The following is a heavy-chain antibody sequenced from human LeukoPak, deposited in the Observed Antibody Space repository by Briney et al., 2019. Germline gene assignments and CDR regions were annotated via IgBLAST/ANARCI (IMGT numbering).Heavy chain of an antibody. CDR1: GYSITSGYY. J-gene: IGHJ6*03. CDR3: ARQGGSSSPYYYYYMDV. Sequence: PSETLSLTCDASGYSITSGYYWGWFRQPPGKGLEWIGNIFHAGNTYYNPSLRSRVTISVDTSKNQFSLRLTSVTAADTAVYYCARQGGSSSPYYYYYMDVWGKGTTVTVSS. CDR2: IFHAGNT. D-gene: IGHD6-6*01. V-gene: IGHV4-38-2*01.